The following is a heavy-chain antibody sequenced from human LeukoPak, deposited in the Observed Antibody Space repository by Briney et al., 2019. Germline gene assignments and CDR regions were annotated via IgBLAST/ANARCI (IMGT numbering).Heavy chain of an antibody. CDR2: ISGSGGST. J-gene: IGHJ4*02. CDR1: GFTFSSYA. V-gene: IGHV3-23*01. CDR3: ATAAMSRVVTAAFDY. D-gene: IGHD2-21*02. Sequence: GGSLRLSCAASGFTFSSYAMSWVRQAPGKGLEWVSAISGSGGSTYYADSVKGRFTISRDNSKNTLYLQMNSLRAEDTAVYYCATAAMSRVVTAAFDYWGQGTLVTVSS.